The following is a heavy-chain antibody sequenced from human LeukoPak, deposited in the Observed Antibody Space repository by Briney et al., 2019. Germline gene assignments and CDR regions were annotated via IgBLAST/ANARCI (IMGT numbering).Heavy chain of an antibody. CDR2: IYPGDSDT. CDR1: GYSFTSYW. D-gene: IGHD3/OR15-3a*01. V-gene: IGHV5-51*01. CDR3: ARVWTGVARGDMYYFDY. J-gene: IGHJ4*02. Sequence: GESLKISCQGSGYSFTSYWIGWVRQMPGKGLEWMGIIYPGDSDTRYSPSIQGQVAISADKSISTAYLQWGSLKASDTAMYYCARVWTGVARGDMYYFDYWGQGTLVTVSS.